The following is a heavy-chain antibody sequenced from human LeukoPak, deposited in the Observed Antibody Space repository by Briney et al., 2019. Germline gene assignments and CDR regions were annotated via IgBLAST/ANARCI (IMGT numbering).Heavy chain of an antibody. CDR1: GYTFTSYG. D-gene: IGHD6-19*01. CDR3: ARGPGGLYRSGWYLFGEYFQH. V-gene: IGHV1-18*01. CDR2: ISAYNGNT. J-gene: IGHJ1*01. Sequence: ASVRVSCKASGYTFTSYGISWVRQAPRQGLEWMGWISAYNGNTNYAQKLQGRVTMTTDTSTSTAYMELRSLRSDDTAVYYCARGPGGLYRSGWYLFGEYFQHWGQGTLVTVSS.